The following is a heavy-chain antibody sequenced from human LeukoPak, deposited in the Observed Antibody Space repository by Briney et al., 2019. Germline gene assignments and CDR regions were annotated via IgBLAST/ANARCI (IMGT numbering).Heavy chain of an antibody. CDR3: ARGPAIAAAGLNTFFDY. J-gene: IGHJ4*02. CDR1: GYTFTSYY. V-gene: IGHV1-46*01. CDR2: INPSGGST. D-gene: IGHD6-13*01. Sequence: RASVKVSCKASGYTFTSYYMHWVRQAPGQGLEWMGIINPSGGSTSYAQKFQGRVTMTRDTSTSTVYMELSSLRSEDTAVYYCARGPAIAAAGLNTFFDYWGQGTLVTVSS.